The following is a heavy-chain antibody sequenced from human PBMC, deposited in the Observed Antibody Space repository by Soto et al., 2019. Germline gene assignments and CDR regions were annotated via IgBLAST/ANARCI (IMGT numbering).Heavy chain of an antibody. CDR2: ISAYNGNT. J-gene: IGHJ3*02. CDR3: ARDRWGDAFDI. Sequence: QVQLVQSGAEVKKPGASVKVSCKASGYTFTSYGISWVRQAPGQGLEWMGWISAYNGNTNYAQKLQGRVTMTTDTSTSTDDMELRSVRSDDTAVYYCARDRWGDAFDIWGQGTMVTVSS. CDR1: GYTFTSYG. D-gene: IGHD3-16*01. V-gene: IGHV1-18*01.